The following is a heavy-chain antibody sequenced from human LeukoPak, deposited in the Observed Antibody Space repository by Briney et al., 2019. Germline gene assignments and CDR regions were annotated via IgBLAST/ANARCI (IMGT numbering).Heavy chain of an antibody. J-gene: IGHJ4*02. CDR3: ARDPDWGVVVPAAPPGY. V-gene: IGHV1-18*01. CDR1: GYTFTSYG. Sequence: ASVKVSCKASGYTFTSYGISWVRQAPGQGLEWMGWISAYNGNTNYAQKLQGRVTMTTDTSTSTAYMELRSLRSDDTAVYYCARDPDWGVVVPAAPPGYWGQGTLVTVSS. CDR2: ISAYNGNT. D-gene: IGHD2-2*01.